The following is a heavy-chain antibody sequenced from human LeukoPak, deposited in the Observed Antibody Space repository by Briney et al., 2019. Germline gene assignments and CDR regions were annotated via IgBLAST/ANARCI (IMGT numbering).Heavy chain of an antibody. CDR3: ARDRYNDGWYAFDI. CDR1: GFTVSSYW. J-gene: IGHJ3*02. Sequence: QPGGSLRLACEASGFTVSSYWMSWVRQAPGKGLVWVSHIKTDGSTTSYADSVKGRFTISRENAENTLYLQMNSLRAEDTAVYYCARDRYNDGWYAFDIWGQGTMVTVSS. CDR2: IKTDGSTT. V-gene: IGHV3-74*01. D-gene: IGHD6-19*01.